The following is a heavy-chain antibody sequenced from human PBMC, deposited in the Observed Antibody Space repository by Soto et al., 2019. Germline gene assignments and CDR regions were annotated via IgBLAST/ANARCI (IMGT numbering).Heavy chain of an antibody. Sequence: QITLKESGPTLVKPTQTLTLTCTFSGFSLSTRGVGVGWIRQPPGKALEWLALIYWDDDKRYRPSLKSTLTITKDNAKNQVVLTLTNMDPVDTATYYYERRYNSDWYFGYWSQGTLVTVSS. V-gene: IGHV2-5*02. CDR2: IYWDDDK. CDR3: ERRYNSDWYFGY. CDR1: GFSLSTRGVG. D-gene: IGHD6-19*01. J-gene: IGHJ4*02.